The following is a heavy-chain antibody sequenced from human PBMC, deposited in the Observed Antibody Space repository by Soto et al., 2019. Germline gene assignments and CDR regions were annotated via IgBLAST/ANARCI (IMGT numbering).Heavy chain of an antibody. D-gene: IGHD4-4*01. J-gene: IGHJ4*02. CDR2: INPSGGST. V-gene: IGHV1-46*01. CDR3: ARYDYNGYYFDY. CDR1: GYTFSTYY. Sequence: GAAVKVSSTPSGYTFSTYYMHWLRQAPGQGYEWMGIINPSGGSTTYAQKFQGRVTMTRDTSTTTVYMELSSLKSEDTAVYYCARYDYNGYYFDYWGQGTLVTVSS.